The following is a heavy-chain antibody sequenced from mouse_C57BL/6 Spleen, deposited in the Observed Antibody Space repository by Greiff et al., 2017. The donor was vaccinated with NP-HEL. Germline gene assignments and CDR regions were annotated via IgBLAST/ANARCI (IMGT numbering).Heavy chain of an antibody. J-gene: IGHJ4*01. CDR3: ARTYDYRRGYAMDY. CDR1: GYTFTSYW. D-gene: IGHD2-4*01. CDR2: IYPGSGST. V-gene: IGHV1-55*01. Sequence: VQLQQPGAELVKPGASVKMSCKASGYTFTSYWITWVKQRPGQGLEWIGDIYPGSGSTNYNEKFKSKATLTVDTSSSTAYMQLSSLTSEDSAVYYCARTYDYRRGYAMDYWGQGTSVTVSS.